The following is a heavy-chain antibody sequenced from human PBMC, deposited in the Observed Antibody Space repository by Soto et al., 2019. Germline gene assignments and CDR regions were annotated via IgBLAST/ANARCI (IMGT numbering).Heavy chain of an antibody. CDR2: INHSGST. D-gene: IGHD4-17*01. J-gene: IGHJ4*02. V-gene: IGHV4-34*01. CDR3: ARTPTTVTTPTGNDY. Sequence: SETLSLTCAVYGGSFSGYYWSWIRQPPGKGLEWIGEINHSGSTNYNPSLKSRVTISVDTSNNQFSLKLSSVTAADTAVYYCARTPTTVTTPTGNDYWGQGTLVTVSS. CDR1: GGSFSGYY.